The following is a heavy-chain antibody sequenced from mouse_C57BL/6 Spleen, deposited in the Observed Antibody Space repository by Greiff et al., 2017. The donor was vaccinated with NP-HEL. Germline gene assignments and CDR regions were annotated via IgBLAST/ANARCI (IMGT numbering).Heavy chain of an antibody. J-gene: IGHJ1*03. CDR2: IYPGDGDT. CDR3: ARSYCGSSWWYFDV. D-gene: IGHD1-1*01. CDR1: GYAFSSSW. V-gene: IGHV1-82*01. Sequence: QVQLQQSGPELVKPGASVKISCKASGYAFSSSWMNWVKQRPGKGLEWIGRIYPGDGDTNYNGKFKGKATLTADKSSSTAYMQLSSLTSEDSAVYFCARSYCGSSWWYFDVWGTGTTVTVSS.